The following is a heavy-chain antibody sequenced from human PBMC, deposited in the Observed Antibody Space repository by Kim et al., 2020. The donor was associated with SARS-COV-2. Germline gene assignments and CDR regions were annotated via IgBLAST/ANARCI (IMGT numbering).Heavy chain of an antibody. CDR3: AKGVDLDY. V-gene: IGHV3-48*02. D-gene: IGHD5-12*01. Sequence: SGSVLYTDTARGRCTLSRDNGKTSLSLQMSSLRDEDTAVYYCAKGVDLDYWGQGTLVTVSS. J-gene: IGHJ4*02. CDR2: SGSV.